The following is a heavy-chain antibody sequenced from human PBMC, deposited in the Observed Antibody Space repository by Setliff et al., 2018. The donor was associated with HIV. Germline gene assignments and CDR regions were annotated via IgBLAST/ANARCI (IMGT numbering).Heavy chain of an antibody. D-gene: IGHD1-1*01. Sequence: ASVKVSCKTSGYIFSAYYVHWLRRAPGQGLEWMGWINYSNGDTKYAERFQGRVTMTRDTSISTVYMDLNRLTSDDTAVYYCALANIVSTARWNHWGRGTLVTVSS. J-gene: IGHJ4*02. CDR2: INYSNGDT. V-gene: IGHV1-2*02. CDR3: ALANIVSTARWNH. CDR1: GYIFSAYY.